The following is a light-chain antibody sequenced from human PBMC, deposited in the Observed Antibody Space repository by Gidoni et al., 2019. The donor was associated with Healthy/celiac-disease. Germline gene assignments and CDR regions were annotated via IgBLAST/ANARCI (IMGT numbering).Light chain of an antibody. CDR3: QQRSNWPST. Sequence: EIVLTQSPATLSLSPGERATLSCRASQSVSSYLAWYQQKPGQAPRLLIYDASNRATGIPARFSGSGSGTYFTLTISSLEPEDFAVYYCQQRSNWPSTFGQXTKVEIK. CDR2: DAS. CDR1: QSVSSY. J-gene: IGKJ1*01. V-gene: IGKV3-11*01.